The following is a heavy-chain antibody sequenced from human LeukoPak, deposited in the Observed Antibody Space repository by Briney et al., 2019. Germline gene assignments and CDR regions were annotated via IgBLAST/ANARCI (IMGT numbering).Heavy chain of an antibody. D-gene: IGHD6-13*01. V-gene: IGHV4-59*10. Sequence: PSETLSLTCAVYGGSFSGYYWSWIRQPAGKGLEWIGRIYTSGSTNYNPSLKSRVTMSVDTSKNQFSLKLSSVTAADTAVYYCARRGVAAAGTRYNWFDPWGQGTLVTVSS. J-gene: IGHJ5*02. CDR2: IYTSGST. CDR1: GGSFSGYY. CDR3: ARRGVAAAGTRYNWFDP.